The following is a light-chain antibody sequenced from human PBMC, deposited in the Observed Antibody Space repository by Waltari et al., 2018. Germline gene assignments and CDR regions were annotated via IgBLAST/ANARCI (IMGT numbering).Light chain of an antibody. CDR3: CSYGGGSSLI. Sequence: QSALAQSASVSGSPGQSITISCTGTSSAVGSYNLVLWYQPHPGKDPKLIIYEVIKRPSGVSNRFSGSKSGNTASLTLSGLQAEDEADYYCCSYGGGSSLIVGGGTKLTVL. CDR2: EVI. V-gene: IGLV2-23*02. J-gene: IGLJ2*01. CDR1: SSAVGSYNL.